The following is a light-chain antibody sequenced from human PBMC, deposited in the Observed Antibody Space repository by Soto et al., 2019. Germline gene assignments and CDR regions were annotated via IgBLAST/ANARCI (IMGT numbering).Light chain of an antibody. CDR1: QSLVHSDGKSH. CDR2: EAS. Sequence: ITLTQTPYALSVSPGQPASISCRSSQSLVHSDGKSHLYWYLQKPGQPPQLLIYEASNRFSGVPDRFIGSGSGTDFTLKISRVEAEDVGVYYCMQIIKLPDTFGQGTKVDIK. V-gene: IGKV2D-29*01. CDR3: MQIIKLPDT. J-gene: IGKJ2*01.